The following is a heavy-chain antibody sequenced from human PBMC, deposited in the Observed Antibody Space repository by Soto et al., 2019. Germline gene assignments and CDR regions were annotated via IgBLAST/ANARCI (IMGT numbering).Heavy chain of an antibody. CDR3: ARGDSNSYSSDWFDP. J-gene: IGHJ5*02. CDR1: GGSISSYY. V-gene: IGHV4-59*12. CDR2: IYYSGTT. Sequence: SETLSLTCTVSGGSISSYYWSWIRQPPGKGLEWIGYIYYSGTTFYNPALKSRVTISIDKSKNQFSLEMKSVTAADTAVYYCARGDSNSYSSDWFDPWGHGTLVTVSS. D-gene: IGHD3-22*01.